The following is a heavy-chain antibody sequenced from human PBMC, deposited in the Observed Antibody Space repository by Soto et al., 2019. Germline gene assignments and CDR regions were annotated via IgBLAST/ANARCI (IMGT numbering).Heavy chain of an antibody. CDR3: ARDKITGLFDY. CDR1: GGSISSTDYY. D-gene: IGHD2-8*02. Sequence: PSETLSLTCTVSGGSISSTDYYWSWIRQPPGKGLEWIGYIYDSWGTYYNPSLKSRVSISLDTSKNRFSLNLTSVTAADTAVYYCARDKITGLFDYWGQGTLVTVSS. V-gene: IGHV4-30-4*01. J-gene: IGHJ4*02. CDR2: IYDSWGT.